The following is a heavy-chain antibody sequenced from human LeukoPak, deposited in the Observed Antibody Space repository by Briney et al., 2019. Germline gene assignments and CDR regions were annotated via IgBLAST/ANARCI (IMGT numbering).Heavy chain of an antibody. CDR2: INHSGGT. J-gene: IGHJ4*02. CDR3: AREVSNFDY. D-gene: IGHD5/OR15-5a*01. V-gene: IGHV4-34*01. CDR1: GGSFSGYS. Sequence: SETLSLTCAVYGGSFSGYSWNWIRQPPVKGLEWIGEINHSGGTNYNPSLKSRVTISVDTSKKQFSLKLSSVTAADTAVYYCAREVSNFDYWGQGTLVTVSS.